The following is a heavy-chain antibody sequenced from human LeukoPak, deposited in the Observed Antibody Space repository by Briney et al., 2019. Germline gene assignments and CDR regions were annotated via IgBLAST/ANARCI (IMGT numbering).Heavy chain of an antibody. D-gene: IGHD3-10*01. CDR3: ARGGVDYYGSGTYYLMYYFDY. Sequence: GGSLRLSCAASGFTFGIYAMSWVRQAPGKGLEWVSGVSGNSGSTYYADSVKGRFAISRDDPHNTLYLQMNSLRAEDTAVYFCARGGVDYYGSGTYYLMYYFDYWGQGALVTVSS. CDR2: VSGNSGST. V-gene: IGHV3-23*01. CDR1: GFTFGIYA. J-gene: IGHJ4*02.